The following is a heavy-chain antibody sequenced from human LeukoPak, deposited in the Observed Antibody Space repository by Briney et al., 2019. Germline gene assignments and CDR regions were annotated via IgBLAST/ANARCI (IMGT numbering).Heavy chain of an antibody. D-gene: IGHD6-19*01. CDR2: INPNSGGT. Sequence: VASVKVSCKASGYTFTGYYMHWVRQAPGQGLEWMGWINPNSGGTNYAQKFQGRVTMTRDTSISTAYMELSRLRSDDTAVYYCARVPAAYSSGWWGYERREAFDIWGQGTMVTVSS. J-gene: IGHJ3*02. CDR1: GYTFTGYY. CDR3: ARVPAAYSSGWWGYERREAFDI. V-gene: IGHV1-2*02.